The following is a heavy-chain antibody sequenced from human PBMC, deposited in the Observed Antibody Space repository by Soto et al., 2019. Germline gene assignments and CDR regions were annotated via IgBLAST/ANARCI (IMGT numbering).Heavy chain of an antibody. V-gene: IGHV1-8*01. J-gene: IGHJ5*02. Sequence: QVQLVQSGAEVKKPGASVKVSCKASGYTFTSYDINWVRQATGQGLEWMGWMNPNSGNTGYAQKFQGRVTMTRNTXXSTAYMELSRLRSEDTAVYYCAIRVWGQQLVNFDPWGQGTLVTVSS. CDR3: AIRVWGQQLVNFDP. D-gene: IGHD6-13*01. CDR1: GYTFTSYD. CDR2: MNPNSGNT.